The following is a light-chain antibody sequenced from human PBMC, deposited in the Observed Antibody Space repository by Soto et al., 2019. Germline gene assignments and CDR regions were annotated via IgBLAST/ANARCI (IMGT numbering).Light chain of an antibody. CDR3: QQYGSSRT. CDR2: GAS. CDR1: QSVSSY. J-gene: IGKJ1*01. Sequence: EIVLTQSPATLSLSPGERATLSCRASQSVSSYLAWYQQKPGQAPRLLIYGASSRATGISDRFSGSGSGTHFTLTISRLEPEDFAVYYCQQYGSSRTFCQGTMVDI. V-gene: IGKV3-20*01.